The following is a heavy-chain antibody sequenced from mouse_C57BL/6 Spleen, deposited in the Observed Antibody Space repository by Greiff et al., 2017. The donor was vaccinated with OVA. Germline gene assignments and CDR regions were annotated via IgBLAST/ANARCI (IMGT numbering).Heavy chain of an antibody. CDR1: GYAFSSSW. V-gene: IGHV1-82*01. D-gene: IGHD2-5*01. CDR2: IYPGDGDT. J-gene: IGHJ3*01. Sequence: VKLMESGPELVKPGASVKISCKASGYAFSSSWMNWVKQRPGKGLEWIGRIYPGDGDTNYNGKFKGKATLTADKSSSTAYMQLSSLTSEDSAVYFCSSYSNYVGWGQGTLVTVSA. CDR3: SSYSNYVG.